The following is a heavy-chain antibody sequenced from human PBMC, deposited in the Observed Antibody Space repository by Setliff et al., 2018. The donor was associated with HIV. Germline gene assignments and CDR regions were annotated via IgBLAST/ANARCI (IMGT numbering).Heavy chain of an antibody. D-gene: IGHD6-6*01. CDR1: GYTFTSYC. J-gene: IGHJ1*01. CDR2: VNPSSGST. CDR3: ARDPAPSSSASYFQH. V-gene: IGHV1-46*01. Sequence: ASVKVSCKAFGYTFTSYCIHWVRQAPGQGLEWLGMVNPSSGSTTYAQKFQGRVTMTRDTSTSTVYMELSSLRSEDTAVYYCARDPAPSSSASYFQHWGQGTPVTVSS.